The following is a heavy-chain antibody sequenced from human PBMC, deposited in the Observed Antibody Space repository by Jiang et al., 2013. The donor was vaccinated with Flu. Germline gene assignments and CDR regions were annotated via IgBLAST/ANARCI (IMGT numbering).Heavy chain of an antibody. D-gene: IGHD5-18*01. Sequence: GPGLVKPSETLSLTCTVSGGSISSYYWSWIRQPPGKGLEWIGFIYYTGSTNYNPSLKSRVTISVDTSKNQISLKLSSVTAADTAVYYCARHGGTTMVSYYSGMDVWGQGTTVTVSS. J-gene: IGHJ6*02. V-gene: IGHV4-59*08. CDR3: ARHGGTTMVSYYSGMDV. CDR1: GGSISSYY. CDR2: IYYTGST.